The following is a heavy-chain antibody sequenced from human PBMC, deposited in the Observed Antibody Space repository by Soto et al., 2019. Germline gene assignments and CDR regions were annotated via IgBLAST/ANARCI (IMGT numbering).Heavy chain of an antibody. D-gene: IGHD6-13*01. Sequence: LSLTCAVYGGSFSGYYWSWIRQPPGKGLEWIGEINHSGSTNYNPSLKSRVTISVDTSKNQFSLKLSSVTAADTAVYYCARVVSSSSSLYGWFDPWGQGTLVTVSS. CDR1: GGSFSGYY. CDR3: ARVVSSSSSLYGWFDP. J-gene: IGHJ5*02. V-gene: IGHV4-34*01. CDR2: INHSGST.